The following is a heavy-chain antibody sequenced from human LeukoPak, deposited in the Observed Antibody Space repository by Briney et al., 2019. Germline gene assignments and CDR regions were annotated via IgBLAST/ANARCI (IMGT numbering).Heavy chain of an antibody. CDR2: ISSFSGYI. V-gene: IGHV3-21*01. J-gene: IGHJ6*03. CDR1: GFIFSGYW. Sequence: PGGSLRLSCAGSGFIFSGYWMHWVRQAPGKGLEWVSSISSFSGYIYYADSVKGRFTISRDNAKNSLHLQMNSLRVEDTAVYYCARDPSPRTSYYYYMDVWGKGTTVTVSS. CDR3: ARDPSPRTSYYYYMDV. D-gene: IGHD2-2*01.